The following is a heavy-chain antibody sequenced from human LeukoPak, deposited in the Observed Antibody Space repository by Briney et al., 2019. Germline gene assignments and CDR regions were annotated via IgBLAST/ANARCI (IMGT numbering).Heavy chain of an antibody. CDR3: ARHGDYYDSSGYYYAEYFQH. CDR2: IYYSGST. D-gene: IGHD3-22*01. V-gene: IGHV4-59*08. J-gene: IGHJ1*01. CDR1: GGSISSYY. Sequence: SETLSLTCTVSGGSISSYYWSWIRQPPGKGLEWIRYIYYSGSTNYNPSLKSRVTISVDTSKNQFSLKLSSVTAADTAVYYCARHGDYYDSSGYYYAEYFQHWGQGTLVTVSS.